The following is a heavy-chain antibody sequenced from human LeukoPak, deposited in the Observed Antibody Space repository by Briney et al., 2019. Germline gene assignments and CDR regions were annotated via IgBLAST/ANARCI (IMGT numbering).Heavy chain of an antibody. CDR2: IKGKADGGPT. V-gene: IGHV3-15*01. J-gene: IGHJ3*02. CDR3: STNQALDI. CDR1: GFIFSDAW. Sequence: PGGSLRLSCAASGFIFSDAWMTWVRQAPGKGLEWVGRIKGKADGGPTDYAAPVQGRFTISRDDSKNTLYLQMNSLKIEDTAVYFCSTNQALDIWGQGTKVTVSS.